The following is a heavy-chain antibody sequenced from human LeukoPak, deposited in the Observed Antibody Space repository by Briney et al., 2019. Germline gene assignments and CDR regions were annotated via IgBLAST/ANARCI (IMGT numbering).Heavy chain of an antibody. Sequence: GGSLRLSCAASGFTFSSYWMSWVRQAPGKGLEWVANIKQDGSEKYYVDSVKGRFTISRDNAKNSLYLQMNSLRAEDTAVYYCARDWYYYGSGKAAAADYWGQGTLVTVSS. CDR1: GFTFSSYW. V-gene: IGHV3-7*01. D-gene: IGHD3-10*01. CDR3: ARDWYYYGSGKAAAADY. CDR2: IKQDGSEK. J-gene: IGHJ4*02.